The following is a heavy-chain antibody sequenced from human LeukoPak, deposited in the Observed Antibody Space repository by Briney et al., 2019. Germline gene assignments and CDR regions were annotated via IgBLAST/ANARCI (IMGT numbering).Heavy chain of an antibody. CDR2: ISSSGSTI. Sequence: PGGSLRLSCAASGFTFSSYEMNWVRQAPGKGLEWVSYISSSGSTIYYADSVKGRFTISRDNAKNSLYLQMNSLRAEDTALYYCAKDVGSSGTGWFDPWGQGTLVTVSS. J-gene: IGHJ5*02. V-gene: IGHV3-48*03. D-gene: IGHD3-10*01. CDR1: GFTFSSYE. CDR3: AKDVGSSGTGWFDP.